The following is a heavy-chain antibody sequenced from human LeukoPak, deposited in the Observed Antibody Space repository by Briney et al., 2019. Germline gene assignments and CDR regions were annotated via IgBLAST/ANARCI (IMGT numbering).Heavy chain of an antibody. D-gene: IGHD2-2*02. CDR1: GYTFTSYD. V-gene: IGHV1-8*01. Sequence: GASVKVSCKASGYTFTSYDISWVRQATGQGLEWMGGMIPNSGNTNYAQKFQGRVTMTRNTSISTAYMELSSLRSEDTAVYYCARNQMLYSGFENGMDVWGQGTTVTVSS. CDR3: ARNQMLYSGFENGMDV. CDR2: MIPNSGNT. J-gene: IGHJ6*02.